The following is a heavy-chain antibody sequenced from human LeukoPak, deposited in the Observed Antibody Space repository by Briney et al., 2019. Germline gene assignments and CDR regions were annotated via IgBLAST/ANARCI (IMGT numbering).Heavy chain of an antibody. J-gene: IGHJ5*02. CDR1: VGSISSDY. D-gene: IGHD2-2*01. Sequence: PSETLSLTCTVSVGSISSDYWSWIRQPAGKGLEWIGRIYASGGTNYNPSLKSRLTISVDKSKNQFSLRLSSVTAAATAVYYCARSVGYCSRASCYVNWFDPWGQGTLVTVSS. V-gene: IGHV4-4*07. CDR2: IYASGGT. CDR3: ARSVGYCSRASCYVNWFDP.